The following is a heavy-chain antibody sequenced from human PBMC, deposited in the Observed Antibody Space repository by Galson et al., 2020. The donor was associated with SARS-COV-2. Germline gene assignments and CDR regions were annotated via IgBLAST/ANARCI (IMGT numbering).Heavy chain of an antibody. V-gene: IGHV4-59*01. D-gene: IGHD3-3*01. Sequence: ETSETLSLTCTVSGDSIGSYYWTWIRQPPGKGLEWIGYIYYSGITNYNSSLKSRAAISVDTSKNQFSLKLSSVTAADTAMYYCARGYYDFLGGGAHGLDVWGQGTTVTVS. J-gene: IGHJ6*02. CDR2: IYYSGIT. CDR3: ARGYYDFLGGGAHGLDV. CDR1: GDSIGSYY.